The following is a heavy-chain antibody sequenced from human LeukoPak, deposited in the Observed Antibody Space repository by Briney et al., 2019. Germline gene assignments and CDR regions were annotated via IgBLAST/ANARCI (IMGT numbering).Heavy chain of an antibody. Sequence: PSQTLSLTCTVSGGSISSGDYYWDWIRQPPGKGLEWIGNVFYREKTYYNPSLKNRVTISVDTSKNQFSLRLSSVTAADTAVYFCARHGRCSNGECVAVFDIWGRGTTVTVSS. V-gene: IGHV4-39*01. J-gene: IGHJ3*02. CDR2: VFYREKT. D-gene: IGHD2-8*01. CDR3: ARHGRCSNGECVAVFDI. CDR1: GGSISSGDYY.